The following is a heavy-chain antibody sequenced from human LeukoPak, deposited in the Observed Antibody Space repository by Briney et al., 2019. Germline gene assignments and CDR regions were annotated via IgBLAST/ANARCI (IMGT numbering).Heavy chain of an antibody. D-gene: IGHD5-24*01. CDR1: GVSVSSNNW. V-gene: IGHV4-4*02. CDR2: IHYSGDI. Sequence: PSGTLSLTCAVSGVSVSSNNWWTWVRQPPGKGLEWIGEIHYSGDIKYTPSLKTRVTLSIDTSRNHLSLTLNSVTVADTAVYYCATRDETRTRMLPPDSWGQGTRVTVSS. CDR3: ATRDETRTRMLPPDS. J-gene: IGHJ4*02.